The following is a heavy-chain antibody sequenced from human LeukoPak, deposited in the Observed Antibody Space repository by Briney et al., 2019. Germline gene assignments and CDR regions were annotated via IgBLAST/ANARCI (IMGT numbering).Heavy chain of an antibody. CDR1: GGSISSGSYY. CDR2: IYSSGST. V-gene: IGHV4-61*10. CDR3: ARRGGYCSGGSCYSNFDY. J-gene: IGHJ4*02. Sequence: SETLSLTCTVSGGSISSGSYYWSWIRQPAGKGLEWIGRIYSSGSTNYNPSLKSRVTISVDTSKNQFSLKLSSVTAADTAVYYCARRGGYCSGGSCYSNFDYWGQGTLVTVSS. D-gene: IGHD2-15*01.